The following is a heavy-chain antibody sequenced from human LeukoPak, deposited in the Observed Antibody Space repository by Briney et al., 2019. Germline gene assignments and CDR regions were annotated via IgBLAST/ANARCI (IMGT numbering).Heavy chain of an antibody. CDR3: ARAPIVVVPAATYWFDP. CDR2: TYITENTDDDPS. D-gene: IGHD2-2*01. CDR1: GGSVSSYQ. J-gene: IGHJ5*02. Sequence: PSETLSLTCTVSGGSVSSYQWSWIRQPAGKGLEWIGRTYITENTDDDPSNYNPSFKSRVTVSVDTSKNQFSLKLSSVTAADTAVYYCARAPIVVVPAATYWFDPWGQGTLVTVSS. V-gene: IGHV4-4*07.